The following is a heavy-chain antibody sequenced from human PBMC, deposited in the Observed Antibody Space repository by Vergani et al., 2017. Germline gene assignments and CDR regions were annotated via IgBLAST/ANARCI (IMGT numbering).Heavy chain of an antibody. J-gene: IGHJ3*01. CDR3: ARHRCWNVVADFDL. V-gene: IGHV4-39*01. D-gene: IGHD1-1*01. Sequence: QVQLQESGPGLVKPSETLSLTCTVSTDSVSNTFYYWGWIRQTPGKGLEWIGSIYYSGSTYYNPSLESRVTMSVDTSKSQFSLNLSSVTAADTAKYYGARHRCWNVVADFDLWGPGTMVTVAS. CDR2: IYYSGST. CDR1: TDSVSNTFYY.